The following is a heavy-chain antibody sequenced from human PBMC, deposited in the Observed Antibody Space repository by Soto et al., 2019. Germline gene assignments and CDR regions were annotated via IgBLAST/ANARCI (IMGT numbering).Heavy chain of an antibody. CDR3: ARRRGATKGHPYVTSNYYYYYMDV. CDR2: IKQDGSEK. D-gene: IGHD1-26*01. CDR1: GFTFSSYW. V-gene: IGHV3-7*01. Sequence: GGSLRLSCAASGFTFSSYWMSWVRQAPGKGLEWVANIKQDGSEKYYVDSVKGRFTISRDNAKNSLYLQMNSLRAEDTAVYYCARRRGATKGHPYVTSNYYYYYMDVWGKGTTVTVSS. J-gene: IGHJ6*03.